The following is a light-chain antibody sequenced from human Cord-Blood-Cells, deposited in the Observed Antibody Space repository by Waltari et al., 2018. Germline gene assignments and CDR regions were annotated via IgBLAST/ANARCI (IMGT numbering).Light chain of an antibody. J-gene: IGLJ2*01. CDR2: DVG. Sequence: QSALTQPASVSGSPGQSITISCTGTSSDVGGYNYVSWYQQHPGKAPKLMLYDVGNRPSGVSHRFSGSKSGNTASLTISGLQAEDEADYYCSSYTSSSTVVFGGGTKLTVL. V-gene: IGLV2-14*01. CDR1: SSDVGGYNY. CDR3: SSYTSSSTVV.